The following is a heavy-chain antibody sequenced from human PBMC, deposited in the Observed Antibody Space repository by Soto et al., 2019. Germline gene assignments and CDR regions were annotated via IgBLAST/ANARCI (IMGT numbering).Heavy chain of an antibody. D-gene: IGHD3-22*01. CDR2: IGSKGETYAT. CDR3: AKAISDYYAAFEC. V-gene: IGHV3-73*01. Sequence: PGGSLRLSCAASGFTFGASALQWVRQASGKGLEWLGRIGSKGETYATTYAASVKGRFTISRDDSKKTAYLQMNSLRAEDTAVYYWAKAISDYYAAFECWGQGTLVTVSS. J-gene: IGHJ4*02. CDR1: GFTFGASA.